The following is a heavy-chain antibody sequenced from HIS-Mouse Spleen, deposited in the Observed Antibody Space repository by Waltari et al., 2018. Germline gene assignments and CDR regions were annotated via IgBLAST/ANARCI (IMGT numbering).Heavy chain of an antibody. CDR2: IYYSGST. J-gene: IGHJ3*02. CDR1: GGSISSSSYY. Sequence: QLQLQESGPGLVKPSETLSLTCTVSGGSISSSSYYWGWIRQPPGKGLEWIGSIYYSGSTYYNLSLKSRVTMSVDTSKNQFSLKLSSVTAADTAVYYCASRGLAPGSDGAFDIWGQGTMVTVSS. V-gene: IGHV4-39*07. CDR3: ASRGLAPGSDGAFDI. D-gene: IGHD3-9*01.